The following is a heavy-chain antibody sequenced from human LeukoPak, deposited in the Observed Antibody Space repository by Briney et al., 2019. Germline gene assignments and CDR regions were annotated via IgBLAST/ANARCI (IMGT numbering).Heavy chain of an antibody. CDR2: MYPGDSDT. V-gene: IGHV5-51*01. D-gene: IGHD6-13*01. J-gene: IGHJ3*02. CDR3: ARVQYSSRWYDAFDI. CDR1: GYSFTSYW. Sequence: GESLKISCKGSGYSFTSYWIGWVRQMPGKGLEWMGIMYPGDSDTRYNPSFRGQVTMSADKSIGTAHLQLSSLKASDTAMYYCARVQYSSRWYDAFDIWGQGTMVTVSS.